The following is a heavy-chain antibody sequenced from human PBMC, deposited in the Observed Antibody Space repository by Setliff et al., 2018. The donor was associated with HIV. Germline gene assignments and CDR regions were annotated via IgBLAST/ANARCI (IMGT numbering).Heavy chain of an antibody. J-gene: IGHJ4*02. D-gene: IGHD3-9*01. CDR2: INTSGGSA. Sequence: ASVKVSCKASGYTFTSYPMHWVRQAPGQGLEWMGVINTSGGSAGYAEKFRGRVTMTRDTSTNTVYMDLRNLRSEDTAVYYCARSRNSILTGYYPTADFDYWGQGTLVTVSS. V-gene: IGHV1-46*01. CDR3: ARSRNSILTGYYPTADFDY. CDR1: GYTFTSYP.